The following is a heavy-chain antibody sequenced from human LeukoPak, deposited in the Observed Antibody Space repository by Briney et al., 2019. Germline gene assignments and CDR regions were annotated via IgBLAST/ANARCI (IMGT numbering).Heavy chain of an antibody. CDR1: GGSISSGGYY. Sequence: PSETLSLTCAVSGGSISSGGYYWSWIRQHPGKGLEWIGYIYYSGSTYYNPSLKSRVTISVDTSKNQFSLKLSSVTAADTAVYYCARVGQAMAHTDNWFDPWGQGTLVTVSS. CDR3: ARVGQAMAHTDNWFDP. V-gene: IGHV4-31*11. D-gene: IGHD5-18*01. CDR2: IYYSGST. J-gene: IGHJ5*02.